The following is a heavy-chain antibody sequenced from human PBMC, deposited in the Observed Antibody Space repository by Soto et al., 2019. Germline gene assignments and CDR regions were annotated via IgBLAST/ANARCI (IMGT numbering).Heavy chain of an antibody. Sequence: GGSLRLSCAASGFTFSSFAMTWVRQAPGKGLEWVSSISGSGDTTYNADSVKGRFTISRDNSWNTLYLHMNSLGAEDTAIYFCVKDWSGNKCPCMDVWGQGTTVTVS. V-gene: IGHV3-23*01. CDR3: VKDWSGNKCPCMDV. CDR1: GFTFSSFA. D-gene: IGHD3-3*01. J-gene: IGHJ6*02. CDR2: ISGSGDTT.